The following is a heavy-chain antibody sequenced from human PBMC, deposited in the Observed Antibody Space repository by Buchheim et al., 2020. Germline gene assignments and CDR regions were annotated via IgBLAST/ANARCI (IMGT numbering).Heavy chain of an antibody. D-gene: IGHD2-8*01. J-gene: IGHJ5*02. CDR3: GRDDCTNGICYNWFDP. Sequence: EVQLVESGGGLVQPGGSLRLSCAASGFTFRNSSMNWVRQAPGKGLEWVSYISSSSNTIYYADSVKGRFTISRDNAKNLLYLQMNSLGAEDTAVYYCGRDDCTNGICYNWFDPWGQGTL. V-gene: IGHV3-48*01. CDR1: GFTFRNSS. CDR2: ISSSSNTI.